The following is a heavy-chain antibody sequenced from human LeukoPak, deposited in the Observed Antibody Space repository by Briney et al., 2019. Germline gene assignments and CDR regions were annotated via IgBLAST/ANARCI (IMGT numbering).Heavy chain of an antibody. CDR1: GGSVSSSY. CDR3: ARDGPRIAALGEDFDY. CDR2: IYFSGST. V-gene: IGHV4-59*02. J-gene: IGHJ4*02. Sequence: SETLSLTCTVSGGSVSSSYWSWIRKFPGKGLKWICHIYFSGSTSYNPSLESRVTISLDTSQNQFSLKLSSVTAADPAVYYCARDGPRIAALGEDFDYWGQGTLVTVSS. D-gene: IGHD6-6*01.